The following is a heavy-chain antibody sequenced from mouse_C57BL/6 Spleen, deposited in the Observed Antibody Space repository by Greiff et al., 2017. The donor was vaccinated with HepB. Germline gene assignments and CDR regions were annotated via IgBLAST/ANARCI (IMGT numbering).Heavy chain of an antibody. V-gene: IGHV1-7*01. CDR3: ATYYYGSSYAMDY. J-gene: IGHJ4*01. Sequence: QVQLQQSGAELAKPGASVKLSCKASGYTFTSYWMHWVKQRPGQGLEWIGYINPSSGYTKYNQKFKDKATLTADKSSSTAYMQLSSLTYEDSAVYDCATYYYGSSYAMDYWGQGTSVTVSS. D-gene: IGHD1-1*01. CDR1: GYTFTSYW. CDR2: INPSSGYT.